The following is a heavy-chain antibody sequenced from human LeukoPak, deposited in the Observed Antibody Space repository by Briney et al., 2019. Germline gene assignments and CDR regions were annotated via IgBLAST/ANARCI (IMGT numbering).Heavy chain of an antibody. CDR3: ARLRRGYCSGGSCHRWGFDP. D-gene: IGHD2-15*01. CDR2: IYTSGST. V-gene: IGHV4-61*02. J-gene: IGHJ5*02. CDR1: GGSISSGSYY. Sequence: PSQTLSLTCTVSGGSISSGSYYWSWIRQPAGKGLEWIGRIYTSGSTNYNPSLKSRVTISVDTSKNQFSLKLSSVTAADAAVYYCARLRRGYCSGGSCHRWGFDPWGQGTLVTVSS.